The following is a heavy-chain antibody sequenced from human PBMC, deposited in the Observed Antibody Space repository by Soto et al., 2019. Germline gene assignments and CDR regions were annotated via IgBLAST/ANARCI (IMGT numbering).Heavy chain of an antibody. J-gene: IGHJ1*01. Sequence: QVQLQESGPGLVKPSETLSLTCSVSGGSTSSYYWSWIRQPAGKGLEWIGRVYTSGSTNYSPSLKSRGTMSVDTSKNQFYLNLRSVTAADTAVYYCARGSSSSWSDYFQHWGQGTLVTVSS. V-gene: IGHV4-4*07. D-gene: IGHD6-13*01. CDR1: GGSTSSYY. CDR3: ARGSSSSWSDYFQH. CDR2: VYTSGST.